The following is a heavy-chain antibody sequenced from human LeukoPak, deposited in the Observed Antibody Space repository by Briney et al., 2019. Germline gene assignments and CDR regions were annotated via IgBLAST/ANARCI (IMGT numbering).Heavy chain of an antibody. CDR2: TWYDGSNK. CDR1: GFTFSSYG. J-gene: IGHJ4*02. Sequence: GRSLRLSCAASGFTFSSYGMHWVRQAPGKGLEWVAVTWYDGSNKYYADSVKGRFTISRDNSKNTLYLQMNSLRAEDTAVYYCARESYGYGYYFDYWGQGTLVTVSS. CDR3: ARESYGYGYYFDY. V-gene: IGHV3-33*01. D-gene: IGHD5-18*01.